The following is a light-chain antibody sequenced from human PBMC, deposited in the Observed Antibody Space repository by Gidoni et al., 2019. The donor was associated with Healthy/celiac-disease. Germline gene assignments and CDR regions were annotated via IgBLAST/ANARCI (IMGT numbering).Light chain of an antibody. CDR2: DAS. CDR1: QSISSC. CDR3: QQYNSYSPET. J-gene: IGKJ1*01. V-gene: IGKV1-5*01. Sequence: DIPMTQSPSTLSASVGDRVTINCRASQSISSCLAWYQKKPGKAPKLLIYDASSLESGVPSRFSGRGSGTEFTLTISSLQPDDFATYYCQQYNSYSPETFGQGTKVEIK.